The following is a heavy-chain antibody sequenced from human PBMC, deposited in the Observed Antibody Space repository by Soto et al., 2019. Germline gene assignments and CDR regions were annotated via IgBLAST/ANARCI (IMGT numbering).Heavy chain of an antibody. J-gene: IGHJ4*02. CDR1: GFTFSSYA. Sequence: EVQLLESGGGLVQPGGSLRLSCAASGFTFSSYAMSWVRQAPGKGLEWVSAISGSGGSTYYADSVKGRFTISRDNSKNTLYLKMNSLRAEDTAVYYCAKDQDSSGYYSITCFDYWGQGTLVTVSS. D-gene: IGHD3-22*01. V-gene: IGHV3-23*01. CDR3: AKDQDSSGYYSITCFDY. CDR2: ISGSGGST.